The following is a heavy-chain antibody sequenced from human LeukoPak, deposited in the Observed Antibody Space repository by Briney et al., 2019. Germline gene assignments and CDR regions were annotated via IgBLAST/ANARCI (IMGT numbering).Heavy chain of an antibody. Sequence: PGGSLRLSCAASGFTFSSYNMNWGRQAPGKGPEWVSSIDSNTGSIYYADSVKGRFTLSRDNARNSLFLQVNSLTAEDTAVYYCARVRSTGWEFEYWGRGTLVTVSS. CDR2: IDSNTGSI. J-gene: IGHJ4*02. CDR3: ARVRSTGWEFEY. D-gene: IGHD6-19*01. CDR1: GFTFSSYN. V-gene: IGHV3-21*01.